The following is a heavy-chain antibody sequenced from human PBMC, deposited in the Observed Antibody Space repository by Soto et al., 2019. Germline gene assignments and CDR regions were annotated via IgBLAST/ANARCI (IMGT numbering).Heavy chain of an antibody. CDR2: FTRSTATT. CDR3: ARGANYGDYGAFDV. J-gene: IGHJ4*02. CDR1: GFIFSSYS. D-gene: IGHD4-17*01. Sequence: EVQLVESGGDLVRPGGSLRLSCAASGFIFSSYSLTWVRQAPGKGLEWVSSFTRSTATTYYADSVKGRFTISGDNAENSLYLQMTRLRAEDTAVYYCARGANYGDYGAFDVWGQGTLVTVAS. V-gene: IGHV3-21*06.